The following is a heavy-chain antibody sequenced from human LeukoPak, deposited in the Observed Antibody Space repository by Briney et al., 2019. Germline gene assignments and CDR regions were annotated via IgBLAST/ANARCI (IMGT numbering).Heavy chain of an antibody. CDR3: ARHVDAALIGAFHI. V-gene: IGHV4-59*08. CDR1: GTSLSSYY. Sequence: PSETLSLTCTVSGTSLSSYYWSWLRQPPGKGPEWIGYVTYTGSKYNPSLKSRVTISTDRSKKEVSLRLSSVTAADTAMYFCARHVDAALIGAFHIWGQGTMVTVS. J-gene: IGHJ3*02. D-gene: IGHD6-6*01. CDR2: VTYTGS.